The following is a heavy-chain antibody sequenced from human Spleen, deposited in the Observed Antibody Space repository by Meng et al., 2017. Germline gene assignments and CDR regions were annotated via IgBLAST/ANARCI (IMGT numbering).Heavy chain of an antibody. CDR1: CVSISGYY. Sequence: VQVTESGPGPAKPSVTLSPTCTVSCVSISGYYWGWIRQPPGKGLEWIGYIHYSGSTNYNPSLKSRVTISVDTSKNQFSLNLSSVTAADTAVYYCARGQPGYSSGWYPYWGQGTLVTVSS. V-gene: IGHV4-59*01. J-gene: IGHJ4*02. D-gene: IGHD6-19*01. CDR2: IHYSGST. CDR3: ARGQPGYSSGWYPY.